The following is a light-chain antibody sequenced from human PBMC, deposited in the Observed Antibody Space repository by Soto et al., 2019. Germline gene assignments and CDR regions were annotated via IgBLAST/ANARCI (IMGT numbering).Light chain of an antibody. V-gene: IGKV3-20*01. CDR3: QQYRDLPQT. CDR1: QSVRSNY. CDR2: NSS. Sequence: ETVLTQSPGTLSLSPGERATLSCRASQSVRSNYLAWYQQKPGQAPRLLIYNSSTRATGIPDRFSGSGSGTDFTLTISRLAPEDFALYYCQQYRDLPQTFGQGTKV. J-gene: IGKJ1*01.